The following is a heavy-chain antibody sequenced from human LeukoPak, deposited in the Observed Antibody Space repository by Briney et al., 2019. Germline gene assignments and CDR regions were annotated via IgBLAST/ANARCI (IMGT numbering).Heavy chain of an antibody. CDR1: GFTFEDYA. J-gene: IGHJ4*02. V-gene: IGHV3-43D*03. CDR3: AKEKYSSGWYPFDH. D-gene: IGHD6-19*01. Sequence: GGSLRLSCAASGFTFEDYAMHWVRQAPGKGLEWVPLISWDGVLTYYADSVKGRFTISRDNSKTSLYLQMNSLRAEDTALYYCAKEKYSSGWYPFDHWGQGTLVTVSS. CDR2: ISWDGVLT.